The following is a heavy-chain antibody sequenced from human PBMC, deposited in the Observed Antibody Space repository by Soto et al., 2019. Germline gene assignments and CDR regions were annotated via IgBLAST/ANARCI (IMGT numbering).Heavy chain of an antibody. Sequence: QVQLQESGPGLVKPSETLSLTCTVSGASISGFYWSWIRKSAGKGLEWIGRIDATGTTDSNPSLKSRVMMSVDTSKKQFSLKLSSVTAADTAVYYCVRDGTKTLRDWFDPWGQGISVTVSS. CDR1: GASISGFY. CDR2: IDATGTT. J-gene: IGHJ5*02. CDR3: VRDGTKTLRDWFDP. V-gene: IGHV4-4*07. D-gene: IGHD1-1*01.